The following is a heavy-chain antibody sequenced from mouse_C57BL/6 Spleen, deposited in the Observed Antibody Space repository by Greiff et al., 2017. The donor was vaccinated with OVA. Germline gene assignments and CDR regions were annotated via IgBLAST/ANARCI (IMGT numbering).Heavy chain of an antibody. V-gene: IGHV1-15*01. CDR3: ARGGLRRGAMDC. CDR1: GYTFTDYE. J-gene: IGHJ4*01. D-gene: IGHD2-4*01. Sequence: VQLQQSGAELVRPGASVTLSCKASGYTFTDYEMHWVKQTPVHGLEWIGAIDPETGGTAYNQKFKGKAILTADKSSSTAYMELRSLTSADSAVYYCARGGLRRGAMDCWGQGTSVTVSS. CDR2: IDPETGGT.